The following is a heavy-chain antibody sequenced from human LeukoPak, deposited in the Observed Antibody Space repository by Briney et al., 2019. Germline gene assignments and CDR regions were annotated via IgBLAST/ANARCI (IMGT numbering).Heavy chain of an antibody. CDR3: ARVQVGWFGELFDY. V-gene: IGHV3-23*01. CDR2: ISASGGST. Sequence: GGSLRLSCAASGFTFSSYAMSWVRQAPGKGLEWVSAISASGGSTYYADSVKGRFTISRDNAKNSLYLQMNSLRDEDTAVYYCARVQVGWFGELFDYWGQGTLVTVSS. CDR1: GFTFSSYA. J-gene: IGHJ4*02. D-gene: IGHD3-10*01.